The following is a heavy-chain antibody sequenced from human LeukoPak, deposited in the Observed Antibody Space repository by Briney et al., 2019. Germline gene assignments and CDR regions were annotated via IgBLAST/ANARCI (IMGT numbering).Heavy chain of an antibody. CDR3: ATDVAGYYYYGMDV. CDR2: FDPEDGET. J-gene: IGHJ6*02. Sequence: ASVKVSCKVSGYTLTELSMHWVRQAPGKGREWMGGFDPEDGETIYAQKFQGRVTMTEDTSTDTAYVELSSLRSEDTAVYYCATDVAGYYYYGMDVWGQGTTVTVSS. CDR1: GYTLTELS. V-gene: IGHV1-24*01.